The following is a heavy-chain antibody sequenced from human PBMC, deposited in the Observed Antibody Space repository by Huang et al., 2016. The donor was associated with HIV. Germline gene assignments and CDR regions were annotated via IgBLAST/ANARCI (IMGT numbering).Heavy chain of an antibody. CDR1: TFTFGAYW. D-gene: IGHD1-7*01. V-gene: IGHV3-7*01. CDR2: IKQDESEK. CDR3: ATKTAGMDI. J-gene: IGHJ6*02. Sequence: VESGGRSVQPGGSIKLSCVGSTFTFGAYWMSWVRQPPGKGLEWGANIKQDESEKYYVDPVKGRFNISRDNARKVLFLEMDDLRVEDTAIYFCATKTAGMDIWGQGTTVTVSS.